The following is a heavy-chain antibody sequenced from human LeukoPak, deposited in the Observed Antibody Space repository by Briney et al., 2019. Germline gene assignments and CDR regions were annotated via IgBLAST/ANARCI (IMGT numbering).Heavy chain of an antibody. Sequence: PSETLSLTCAVSGGSISSSNWWSWVRQPPGKGLEWIGYIYHSGSTYYNPSLKSRVTISVDRSKNQFSLKLSSVTAADTAVYYCARSIEGSSSQTFDYWGQGTLVTVSS. CDR1: GGSISSSNW. V-gene: IGHV4-4*02. CDR3: ARSIEGSSSQTFDY. CDR2: IYHSGST. J-gene: IGHJ4*02. D-gene: IGHD6-6*01.